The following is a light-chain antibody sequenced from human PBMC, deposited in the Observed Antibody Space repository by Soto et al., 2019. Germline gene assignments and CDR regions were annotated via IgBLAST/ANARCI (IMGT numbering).Light chain of an antibody. CDR2: AAS. Sequence: DIKMTQSPSSLSASVGDRVTITCRASESISRHLNWYQQKPGKVPKLLIYAASSLQNGVPSRFRGSGSGTDFTLTISNLQPEDFATYYCQQSYSTLSISFGQGTRLEIK. V-gene: IGKV1-39*01. CDR1: ESISRH. J-gene: IGKJ5*01. CDR3: QQSYSTLSIS.